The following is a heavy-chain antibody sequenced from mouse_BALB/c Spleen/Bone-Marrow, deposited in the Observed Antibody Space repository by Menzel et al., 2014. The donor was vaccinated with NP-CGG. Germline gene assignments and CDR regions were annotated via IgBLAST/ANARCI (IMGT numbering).Heavy chain of an antibody. CDR2: INPGSGST. Sequence: VKLMESGAELVRPGTSVKVSCKASGYAFTDCLMEWLKQRPGQGLEWIGVINPGSGSTNYNEKFEDKATLTADKSSSTAYMQLSSLTSDDSAVYFCARYDGYFDYWGQGTILTVSS. V-gene: IGHV1-54*01. CDR1: GYAFTDCL. J-gene: IGHJ2*01. CDR3: ARYDGYFDY. D-gene: IGHD2-3*01.